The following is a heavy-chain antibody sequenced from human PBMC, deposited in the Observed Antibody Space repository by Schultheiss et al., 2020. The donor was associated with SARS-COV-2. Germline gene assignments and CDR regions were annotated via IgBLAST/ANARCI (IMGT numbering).Heavy chain of an antibody. CDR2: IYYSGST. Sequence: SETLSLTCTVSGGSISSYYWSWIRQPPGKGLEWIGYIYYSGSTYYNPSLKSRVTISVDTSKNQFSLKLSSVTAADTAVYYCARQISSSSPRVDYWGQGTLVTVSS. D-gene: IGHD6-6*01. J-gene: IGHJ4*02. CDR1: GGSISSYY. CDR3: ARQISSSSPRVDY. V-gene: IGHV4-59*06.